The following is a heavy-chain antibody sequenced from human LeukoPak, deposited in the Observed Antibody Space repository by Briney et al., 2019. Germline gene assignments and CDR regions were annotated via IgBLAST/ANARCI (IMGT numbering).Heavy chain of an antibody. CDR2: IIPIFGTA. J-gene: IGHJ4*02. V-gene: IGHV1-69*06. Sequence: ASLKVSCKASGGTFSSYANSWVRQAPGQGLEWMGRIIPIFGTANYAQKFQGRVTITADKSTSTAYMELSSLRSEDTAVYYCARVAQHGTAGVRGVMPYDYWGQGTLVTVSS. CDR3: ARVAQHGTAGVRGVMPYDY. CDR1: GGTFSSYA. D-gene: IGHD3-10*01.